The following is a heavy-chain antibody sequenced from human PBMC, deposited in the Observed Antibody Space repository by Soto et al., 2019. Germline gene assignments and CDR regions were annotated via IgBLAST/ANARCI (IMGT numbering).Heavy chain of an antibody. CDR3: AKPYRPQGYNAFDI. D-gene: IGHD1-1*01. CDR1: GLTFISYW. CDR2: INTDGSVA. V-gene: IGHV3-74*03. J-gene: IGHJ3*02. Sequence: PGGSLRLSCAASGLTFISYWMHLVRQAPGKGLVWVSRINTDGSVAMYVDSVKGRFTISRDNSKNTLYLQMNSLRAEDTAVYYCAKPYRPQGYNAFDIWGQGTMVTVSS.